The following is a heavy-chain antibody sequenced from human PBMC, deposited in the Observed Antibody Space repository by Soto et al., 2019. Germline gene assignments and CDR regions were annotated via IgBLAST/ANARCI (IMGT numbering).Heavy chain of an antibody. CDR2: IYYSGST. V-gene: IGHV4-39*01. J-gene: IGHJ6*03. Sequence: SETLSLTCTVSGGSISSSSYYWGWIRQPPGKGLEWIGSIYYSGSTYYNPSLKSRVTISVDTPKNQFSLKLSSVTAADTAVYYCASPHYCSGGSCYGYYYMDVWGKGTTVTVSS. D-gene: IGHD2-15*01. CDR1: GGSISSSSYY. CDR3: ASPHYCSGGSCYGYYYMDV.